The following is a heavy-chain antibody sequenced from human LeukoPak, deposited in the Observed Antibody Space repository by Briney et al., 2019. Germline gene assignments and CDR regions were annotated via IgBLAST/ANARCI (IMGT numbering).Heavy chain of an antibody. CDR1: GYSFTTYW. CDR2: IYPGDSDT. D-gene: IGHD2-2*01. CDR3: ASPPTRECSSISCPLSY. J-gene: IGHJ4*02. Sequence: GESLKISCKGFGYSFTTYWIAWVGQMPGKGLEWMGIIYPGDSDTRYSPSFQGQVTISVDKSASAAYLQWSSLKASATAMYYCASPPTRECSSISCPLSYWGQGTLVTVSS. V-gene: IGHV5-51*01.